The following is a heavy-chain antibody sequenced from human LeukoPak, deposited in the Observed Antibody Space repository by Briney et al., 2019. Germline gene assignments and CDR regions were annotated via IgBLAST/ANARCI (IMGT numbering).Heavy chain of an antibody. CDR3: ARRGDY. CDR1: GGSISSGSYY. V-gene: IGHV4-39*01. J-gene: IGHJ4*02. D-gene: IGHD3-16*01. CDR2: TYYTGAT. Sequence: PSETLSLTCSVSGGSISSGSYYWGWIRRPPGKGLEWIGATYYTGATYYNPSLKSRVTISADTSKNQVSLKLTSVTAADTAVYYCARRGDYWGQGILVTVSS.